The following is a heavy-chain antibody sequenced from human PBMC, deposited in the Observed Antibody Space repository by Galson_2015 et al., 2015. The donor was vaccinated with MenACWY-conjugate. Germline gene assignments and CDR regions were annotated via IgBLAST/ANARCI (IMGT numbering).Heavy chain of an antibody. CDR3: ARLGGNYRTTSHFDY. D-gene: IGHD1-26*01. Sequence: CAASGFTFSTYWMHWVRQAPGKGLVWVSRINSDGRSTSYADSVKGRFTISRDNAKNTLYLQMNSLRAEDTAVYYCARLGGNYRTTSHFDYWGQGTLGTVSS. CDR1: GFTFSTYW. J-gene: IGHJ4*02. V-gene: IGHV3-74*01. CDR2: INSDGRST.